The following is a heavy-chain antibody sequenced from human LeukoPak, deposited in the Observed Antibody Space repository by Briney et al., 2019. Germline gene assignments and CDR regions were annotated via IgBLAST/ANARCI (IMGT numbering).Heavy chain of an antibody. CDR1: GFTFSSYA. D-gene: IGHD6-6*01. CDR2: ISYDGSNK. V-gene: IGHV3-30-3*01. CDR3: TRDFHGGSSSGY. J-gene: IGHJ4*02. Sequence: GGSLRLSCAASGFTFSSYAMHWVRQAPGKGLEWVAVISYDGSNKYYADSVKGRFTISRDNSKNTLYLQMNSLRAEDTAVYYCTRDFHGGSSSGYWGQGTLVTVSS.